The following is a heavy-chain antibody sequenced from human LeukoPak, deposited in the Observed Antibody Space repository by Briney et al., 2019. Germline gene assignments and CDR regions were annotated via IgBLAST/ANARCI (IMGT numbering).Heavy chain of an antibody. Sequence: SETQSLTCTVSGGSFTSYYWSWIRQPPGKGLEWIGYIYYSGSTNYNPSLKSRVTISVDTSTNQFSLKLSSVTAADTAVYYCARDNWNYGSSMDVWGQGTTVTVSS. J-gene: IGHJ6*02. V-gene: IGHV4-59*01. CDR3: ARDNWNYGSSMDV. D-gene: IGHD1-7*01. CDR2: IYYSGST. CDR1: GGSFTSYY.